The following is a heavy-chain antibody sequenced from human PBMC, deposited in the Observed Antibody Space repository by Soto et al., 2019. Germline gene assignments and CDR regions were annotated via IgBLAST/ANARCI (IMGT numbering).Heavy chain of an antibody. CDR3: ASRGVDYYDSSGSHDAFDI. D-gene: IGHD3-22*01. V-gene: IGHV5-10-1*01. J-gene: IGHJ3*02. CDR2: IDPSDSYT. Sequence: GESLKISCKGSGYSFTSYWISWVRQMPGKGLEWMGRIDPSDSYTNYSPSFQGHVTISADKSISTAYLQWSSLKASDTAMYYCASRGVDYYDSSGSHDAFDIGGKGTMVTVSS. CDR1: GYSFTSYW.